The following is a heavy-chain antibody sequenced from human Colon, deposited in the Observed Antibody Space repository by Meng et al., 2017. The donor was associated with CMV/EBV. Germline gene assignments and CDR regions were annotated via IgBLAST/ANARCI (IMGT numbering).Heavy chain of an antibody. V-gene: IGHV3-23*01. CDR3: AKADYYDGSGYYFDY. D-gene: IGHD3-22*01. Sequence: SVFTFTAYAMSWVRQAPGKGLEWVSSISGTGGNTYYADSVKGRFTISRDDSHNTLFLHMNSLRAEDTAVYYCAKADYYDGSGYYFDYWGQGTLVTVSS. CDR1: VFTFTAYA. J-gene: IGHJ4*02. CDR2: ISGTGGNT.